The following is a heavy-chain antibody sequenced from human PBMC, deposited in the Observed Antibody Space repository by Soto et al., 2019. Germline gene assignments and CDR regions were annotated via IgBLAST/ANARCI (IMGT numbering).Heavy chain of an antibody. D-gene: IGHD2-21*01. CDR1: GAALNSGNYY. Sequence: QVRLQESGPGLVKPSETLSLTCSVSGAALNSGNYYWSWIRQVPGKGLEWIGNIYVTGAVDYNPSLRARLTISQDTSERQFSLNLRLVTAADTAVYYCARLRIATNNYKWFDPWGQGTLVTVSS. CDR2: IYVTGAV. CDR3: ARLRIATNNYKWFDP. J-gene: IGHJ5*02. V-gene: IGHV4-31*03.